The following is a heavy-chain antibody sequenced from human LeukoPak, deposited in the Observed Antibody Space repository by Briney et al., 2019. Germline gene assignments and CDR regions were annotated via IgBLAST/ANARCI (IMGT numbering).Heavy chain of an antibody. Sequence: GGSLRLSCAASGFSFSTYGFHWVRQAPGKGLEWVAMIWYDASKKYFADSVKGRFTISRDNSKNTLYMEMNSLRAEDTAVYYCAREPPKAAGSYFIGGPDYWGQGTLVTVSS. V-gene: IGHV3-33*01. CDR3: AREPPKAAGSYFIGGPDY. CDR2: IWYDASKK. CDR1: GFSFSTYG. J-gene: IGHJ4*02. D-gene: IGHD3-10*01.